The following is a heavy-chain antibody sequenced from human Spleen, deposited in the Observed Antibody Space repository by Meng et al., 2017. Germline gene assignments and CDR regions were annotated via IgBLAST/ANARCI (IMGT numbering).Heavy chain of an antibody. CDR3: ARGAEYSSGWPFDY. Sequence: GGSLRLSCKSSGYSFTNYWIGWVRQMPGKGLEWMGIMDPNDSDIRYSPSFQGQVTISADKSISTAYLQWSSLKASDTAMYYCARGAEYSSGWPFDYWGQGALVTVSS. CDR1: GYSFTNYW. J-gene: IGHJ4*02. V-gene: IGHV5-51*01. D-gene: IGHD6-19*01. CDR2: MDPNDSDI.